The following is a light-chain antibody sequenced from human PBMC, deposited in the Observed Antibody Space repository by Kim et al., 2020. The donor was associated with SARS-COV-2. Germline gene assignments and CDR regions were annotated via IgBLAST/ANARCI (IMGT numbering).Light chain of an antibody. CDR2: GKN. V-gene: IGLV3-19*01. J-gene: IGLJ3*02. Sequence: LGQTVRMTCQGDSLRSYYASWYQQKPGQAPVLVIYGKNNRPSGIPDRFSGSSSGNTASLTITGAQAEDEADYYCNSRDSSGNLNWVFGGGTKLTVL. CDR1: SLRSYY. CDR3: NSRDSSGNLNWV.